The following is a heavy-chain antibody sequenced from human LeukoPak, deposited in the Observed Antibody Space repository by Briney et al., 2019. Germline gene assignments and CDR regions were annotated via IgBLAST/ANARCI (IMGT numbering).Heavy chain of an antibody. V-gene: IGHV1-69*13. CDR3: ASRRGYSGYCPVDY. CDR2: IIPIFGTA. J-gene: IGHJ4*02. D-gene: IGHD5-12*01. Sequence: GASVKVSCKVFGYILNELSMHWVRQAPGKGLEWMGGIIPIFGTANYAQKFQGRVTITADESTSTAYMELSSLRSEDTAVYYCASRRGYSGYCPVDYWGQGTLVTVAS. CDR1: GYILNELS.